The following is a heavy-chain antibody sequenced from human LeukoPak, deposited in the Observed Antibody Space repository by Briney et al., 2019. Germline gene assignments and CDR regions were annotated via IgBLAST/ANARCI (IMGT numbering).Heavy chain of an antibody. CDR2: IHHSGST. D-gene: IGHD6-19*01. Sequence: SETLALICSVSYDSISNYYWSWIRQPPGKGLEWIGYIHHSGSTHHNPSLNSRATISIDTSKNQFSLKLTSVTAADTATYYCAGDTGNGCYDTPDTFDIWGQGTMVTVSS. CDR3: AGDTGNGCYDTPDTFDI. CDR1: YDSISNYY. V-gene: IGHV4-59*01. J-gene: IGHJ3*02.